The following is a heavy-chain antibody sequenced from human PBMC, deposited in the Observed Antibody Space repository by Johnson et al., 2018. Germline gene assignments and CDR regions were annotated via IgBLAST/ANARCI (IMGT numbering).Heavy chain of an antibody. J-gene: IGHJ6*03. CDR1: GFTFSGSA. Sequence: EVQLVESGGGLVQPGGSLKLSCAASGFTFSGSAIHWVRQASGKGLEWIGRIRGKANSYATTYTESLKGRFTISRDDSKKTAYMKMNSLKTEETAVYYCTRLFVAVVGQRNYYYYMDVWGKGTTVTVSS. V-gene: IGHV3-73*01. CDR2: IRGKANSYAT. CDR3: TRLFVAVVGQRNYYYYMDV. D-gene: IGHD6-19*01.